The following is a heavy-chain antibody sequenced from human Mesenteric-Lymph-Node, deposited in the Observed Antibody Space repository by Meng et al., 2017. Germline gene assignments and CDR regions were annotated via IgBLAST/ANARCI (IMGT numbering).Heavy chain of an antibody. Sequence: GESLKISCEASGFTFSSYEMNWVRQAPGKGLEWVSYISSGGSTIYYANSVKGRFTISRDNAKNSLYLQMNSLRVEDTALYYCATYPGLGGWGQGTLVTVSS. J-gene: IGHJ4*02. CDR1: GFTFSSYE. D-gene: IGHD3-16*01. V-gene: IGHV3-48*03. CDR2: ISSGGSTI. CDR3: ATYPGLGG.